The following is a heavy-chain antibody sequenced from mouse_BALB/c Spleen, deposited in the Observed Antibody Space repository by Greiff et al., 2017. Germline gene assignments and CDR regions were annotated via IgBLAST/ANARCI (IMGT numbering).Heavy chain of an antibody. CDR3: ARGYRLFDY. Sequence: EVKLMESGGGLVQPGGSLKLSCAASGFTFSSYTMSWVRQTPEKRLEWVAYISNGGGSTYYPDTVKGRFTISRDNAKNTLYLQMSSLKSEDTAMYYCARGYRLFDYWGQGTTLTVSS. CDR1: GFTFSSYT. J-gene: IGHJ2*01. V-gene: IGHV5-12-2*01. CDR2: ISNGGGST. D-gene: IGHD2-14*01.